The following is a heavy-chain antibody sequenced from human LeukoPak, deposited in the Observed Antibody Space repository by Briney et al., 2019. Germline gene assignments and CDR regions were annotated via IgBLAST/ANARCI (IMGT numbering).Heavy chain of an antibody. J-gene: IGHJ4*02. D-gene: IGHD6-19*01. CDR3: ARDSSGRPQFDY. CDR2: ISGSGGST. Sequence: PGGSLRLSCAASGFTFSSYVMSWVRQAPGKGLEWVSAISGSGGSTYYADSVKGRFTISRDNAKNSLYLQMNSLRAEDTAVYYCARDSSGRPQFDYWGQGTLVTVSS. V-gene: IGHV3-23*01. CDR1: GFTFSSYV.